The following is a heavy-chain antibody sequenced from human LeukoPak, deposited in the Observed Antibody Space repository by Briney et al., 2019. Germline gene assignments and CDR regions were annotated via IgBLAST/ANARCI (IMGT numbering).Heavy chain of an antibody. CDR2: INHSGST. CDR3: ARERIRYYYDSSGYRANWFDP. Sequence: KSSETLSLTCAVYGGSFSGYYWSWIRQPPGKGLEWIGEINHSGSTNYNPSLKSRVTISVDTSKNQFSLKLSSVTAADTAVYYCARERIRYYYDSSGYRANWFDPWGQGTLVTVSS. D-gene: IGHD3-22*01. J-gene: IGHJ5*02. V-gene: IGHV4-34*01. CDR1: GGSFSGYY.